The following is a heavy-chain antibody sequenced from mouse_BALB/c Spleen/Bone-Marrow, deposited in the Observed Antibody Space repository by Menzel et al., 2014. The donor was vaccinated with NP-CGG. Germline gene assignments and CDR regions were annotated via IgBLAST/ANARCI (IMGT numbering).Heavy chain of an antibody. CDR1: GYTFTSYW. D-gene: IGHD2-14*01. CDR3: AREKVLRNFLAY. V-gene: IGHV1-7*01. CDR2: INPSTGYT. J-gene: IGHJ3*01. Sequence: VKLQESGAELAKPGASVKMSCKASGYTFTSYWMHWVKQRPGQGLEWIGYINPSTGYTEYNQKFKDKATLTADKSSSTAYMQLSSLTSEDSAVYYCAREKVLRNFLAYWGQGTLVTVSA.